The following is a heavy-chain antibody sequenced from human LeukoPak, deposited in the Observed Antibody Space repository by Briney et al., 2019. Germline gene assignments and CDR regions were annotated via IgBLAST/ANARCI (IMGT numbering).Heavy chain of an antibody. Sequence: GGTLRLSCAHSGFTLSNYWLTWVRQAPGQALEGVANIKEDGIEKHYVESAEGQFTISRDNTKNSLYLQMNSLRAEDTAVYYCARDRQIAYWGQGTLVTVSS. V-gene: IGHV3-7*01. CDR1: GFTLSNYW. J-gene: IGHJ4*02. CDR2: IKEDGIEK. CDR3: ARDRQIAY.